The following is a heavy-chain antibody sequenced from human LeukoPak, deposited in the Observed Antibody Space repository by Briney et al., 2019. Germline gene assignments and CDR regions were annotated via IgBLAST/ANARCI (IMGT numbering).Heavy chain of an antibody. CDR3: AKVGLVQGYSGMDV. V-gene: IGHV3-30*18. CDR1: GFTFSSYG. Sequence: GRSLRLSCAASGFTFSSYGMHWVRQAPGKGLEGVAVISYDGSNKYYADSVKGRFTISRDNSKNTLYLQMNSLRAEDTAVYYCAKVGLVQGYSGMDVWGQGTTVTVSS. D-gene: IGHD6-13*01. J-gene: IGHJ6*02. CDR2: ISYDGSNK.